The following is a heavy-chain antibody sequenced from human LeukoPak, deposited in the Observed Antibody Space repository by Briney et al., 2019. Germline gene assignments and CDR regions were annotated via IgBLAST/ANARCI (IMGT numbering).Heavy chain of an antibody. D-gene: IGHD1-26*01. CDR2: INHSGST. Sequence: PSETLSLTCAVYGGSFSGYYWSWIRQPPGKGLEWIGEINHSGSTNYNPSLKSRVTISVDTSKNQFSLKLSSVTAADTAVYYCARHFLGFGDFDYWGQGTLVTVSS. V-gene: IGHV4-34*01. J-gene: IGHJ4*02. CDR1: GGSFSGYY. CDR3: ARHFLGFGDFDY.